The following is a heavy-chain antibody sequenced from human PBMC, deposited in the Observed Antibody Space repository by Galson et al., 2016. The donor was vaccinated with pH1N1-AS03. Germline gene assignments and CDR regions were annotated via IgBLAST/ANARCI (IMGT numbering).Heavy chain of an antibody. Sequence: SLRLSCAASGFTFSMSYIHWVRQAPGKGLEWVSRISNDGRNVRYADFVKGRFAVSRDNAKNTGFLQMNRLRADETAVYFCARRNPNPNFAIWYQHDYGMDVWGQGTTVTVSS. CDR3: ARRNPNPNFAIWYQHDYGMDV. CDR2: ISNDGRNV. CDR1: GFTFSMSY. V-gene: IGHV3-74*01. J-gene: IGHJ6*02. D-gene: IGHD2-2*01.